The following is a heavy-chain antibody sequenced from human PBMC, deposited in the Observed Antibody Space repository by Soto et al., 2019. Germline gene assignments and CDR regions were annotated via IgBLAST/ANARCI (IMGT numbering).Heavy chain of an antibody. CDR2: INPNSGAT. Sequence: QVQLVQSGAEVKKPGASVRVSCKASGYTFTAYFMHWVRQAPGQGLEWMGWINPNSGATNYAQKFQGSVTMTRDTSISTAYMELSRLTSDDTAVYYCATPYAISYYYCSLDVWGQGTTVTVSS. V-gene: IGHV1-2*02. J-gene: IGHJ6*02. D-gene: IGHD2-8*01. CDR3: ATPYAISYYYCSLDV. CDR1: GYTFTAYF.